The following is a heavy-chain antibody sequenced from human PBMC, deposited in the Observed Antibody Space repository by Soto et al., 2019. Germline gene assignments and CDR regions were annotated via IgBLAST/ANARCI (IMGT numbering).Heavy chain of an antibody. D-gene: IGHD3-10*01. J-gene: IGHJ6*02. Sequence: QVQLVQSGAEVKKPGCSVTVSCWTSGATLRGSVISWVRHAPGQGLDWMGAIIPTYGSATYAQGFEGRIFISADKAANATYMELSSLRLDDTAVYYCARGSLEARGAYYYFGMDVWGRGTTVTVSS. CDR1: GATLRGSV. CDR3: ARGSLEARGAYYYFGMDV. CDR2: IIPTYGSA. V-gene: IGHV1-69*06.